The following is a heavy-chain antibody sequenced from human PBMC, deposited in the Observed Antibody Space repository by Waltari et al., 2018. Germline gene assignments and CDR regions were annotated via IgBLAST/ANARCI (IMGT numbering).Heavy chain of an antibody. J-gene: IGHJ6*03. D-gene: IGHD5-18*01. CDR1: GFPFSSYS. CDR2: ISSSSSYI. CDR3: ARGFTTAMYYMDV. Sequence: EVQLVESGGGLVKPGGSLRLSCAASGFPFSSYSMNWVRQAPGKGLEWVSSISSSSSYIYYADSVKGRFTISRDNAKNSLYLQMNSLRAEDTAVYYCARGFTTAMYYMDVWGKGTTVTVSS. V-gene: IGHV3-21*03.